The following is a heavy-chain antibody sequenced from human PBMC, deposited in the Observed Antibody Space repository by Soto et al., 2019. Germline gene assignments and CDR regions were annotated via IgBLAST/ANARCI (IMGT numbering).Heavy chain of an antibody. J-gene: IGHJ4*02. CDR1: GGSVSSGSYY. Sequence: QVHLQESGPGLERPSETLSLSCVVSGGSVSSGSYYWTWIRQPPGKGLEWIGYTLDSGSTDYNPSLKSRVTISIDTSKNQFSLQLSSVTAADTAVYYCARQRIEPVQYYFDSWGQGTLVTVSS. CDR2: TLDSGST. CDR3: ARQRIEPVQYYFDS. V-gene: IGHV4-61*01. D-gene: IGHD2-2*01.